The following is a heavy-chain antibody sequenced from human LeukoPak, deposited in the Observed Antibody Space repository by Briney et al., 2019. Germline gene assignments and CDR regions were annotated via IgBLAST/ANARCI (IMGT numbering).Heavy chain of an antibody. J-gene: IGHJ4*02. CDR1: GGSFSGYY. Sequence: EALSLTCAVYGGSFSGYYWSWVRQAPGKGLEWVASISSRSTYIYYADSVKGRFTISRDNAKNSLFLQMNSLRADDTALYYCARMASNSFGDYWGQGTLVTVSS. CDR2: ISSRSTYI. CDR3: ARMASNSFGDY. D-gene: IGHD5-24*01. V-gene: IGHV3-21*01.